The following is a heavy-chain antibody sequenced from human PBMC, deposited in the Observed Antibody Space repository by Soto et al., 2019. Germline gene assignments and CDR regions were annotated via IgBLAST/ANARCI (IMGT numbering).Heavy chain of an antibody. CDR1: GNSFTSYW. D-gene: IGHD3-22*01. V-gene: IGHV5-51*01. Sequence: PXESLKISWKSSGNSFTSYWIGLVLQMPGKGLEWMGIIYPGDSDTRYSPSFQGQVTISADKSISTAYLQWSSLKASDTAMYYCATARKDSSGQYFDYWGQGTLVTVSS. CDR3: ATARKDSSGQYFDY. J-gene: IGHJ4*02. CDR2: IYPGDSDT.